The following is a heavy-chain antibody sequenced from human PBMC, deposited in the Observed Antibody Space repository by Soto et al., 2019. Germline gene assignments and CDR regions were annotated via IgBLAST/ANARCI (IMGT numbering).Heavy chain of an antibody. Sequence: ASVKVSCKASGYTFTSYDINWVRQATGQGLEWMGSMNPNSGNTGYAQKFQGRVTMTRNTSISTAYMELSGLRSEDTAVYYCARGRGRLRLNWFDPWGQGTLVTVSS. CDR2: MNPNSGNT. D-gene: IGHD4-17*01. J-gene: IGHJ5*02. CDR3: ARGRGRLRLNWFDP. CDR1: GYTFTSYD. V-gene: IGHV1-8*01.